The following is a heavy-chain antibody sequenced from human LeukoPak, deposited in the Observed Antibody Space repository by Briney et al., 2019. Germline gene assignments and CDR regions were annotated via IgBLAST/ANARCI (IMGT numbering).Heavy chain of an antibody. J-gene: IGHJ3*02. V-gene: IGHV1-46*01. CDR3: ARGPRDYYDSSGYYYRDAFDI. Sequence: ASVKVSCKASGYTFTSYYMHWVRQAPGQGLEGMGIINPSGGSTSYAQKFQGRVTMTRDMSTSTVYMELSSLRSEDTAVYYCARGPRDYYDSSGYYYRDAFDIWGQGTMVTVSS. CDR1: GYTFTSYY. CDR2: INPSGGST. D-gene: IGHD3-22*01.